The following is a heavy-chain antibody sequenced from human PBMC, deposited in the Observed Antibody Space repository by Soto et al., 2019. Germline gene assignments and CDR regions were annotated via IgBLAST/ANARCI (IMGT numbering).Heavy chain of an antibody. J-gene: IGHJ4*02. V-gene: IGHV3-23*01. D-gene: IGHD6-13*01. CDR1: GFTFSSFA. CDR2: ISGRGDST. Sequence: EVQLLESGGGLVQPGGSLRLSCAASGFTFSSFALTWVRQAPGKGPEWVSAISGRGDSTFYGDSVKGRFPISRDNSKNTLYLQMNSLRAGDTAVYYCAKGGPYSSSWYWLSSYWGQGTLVTVSS. CDR3: AKGGPYSSSWYWLSSY.